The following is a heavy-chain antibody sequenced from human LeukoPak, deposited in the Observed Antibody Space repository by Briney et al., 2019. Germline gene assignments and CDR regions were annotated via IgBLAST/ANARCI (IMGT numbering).Heavy chain of an antibody. V-gene: IGHV3-21*01. CDR1: GFTFMTYS. CDR2: ISSSSSYI. CDR3: ARDRQSSYYDSSGYYAPVFDY. J-gene: IGHJ4*02. Sequence: GGSLRLSCAASGFTFMTYSMNWVRQAPGKGLEWVSSISSSSSYIYYADSVKGRFTISRDNAKNSLYLQMNSLRAEDTAVYYCARDRQSSYYDSSGYYAPVFDYWGQGTLVTVSS. D-gene: IGHD3-22*01.